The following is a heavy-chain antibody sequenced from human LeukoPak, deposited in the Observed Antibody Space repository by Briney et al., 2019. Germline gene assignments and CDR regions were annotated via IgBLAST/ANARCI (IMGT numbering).Heavy chain of an antibody. V-gene: IGHV3-30*04. CDR3: ARDAAAVAVEYFQH. CDR2: ISYDGGYE. D-gene: IGHD6-19*01. CDR1: EFTFSSYG. Sequence: GGSLRLSCAASEFTFSSYGMHWVRQAPGKGLEWVAFISYDGGYEDYADSVKGRFTISRDNSKDTVYVQMNSLRAEDTAVYYCARDAAAVAVEYFQHWGQGTLVTVSS. J-gene: IGHJ1*01.